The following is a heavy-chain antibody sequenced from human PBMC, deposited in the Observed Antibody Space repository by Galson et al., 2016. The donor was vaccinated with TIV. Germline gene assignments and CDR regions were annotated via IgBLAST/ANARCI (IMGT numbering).Heavy chain of an antibody. CDR1: GFAVNSNY. CDR3: ARVRDRGGYSYGDDAFDI. D-gene: IGHD5-18*01. J-gene: IGHJ3*02. V-gene: IGHV3-53*01. CDR2: IYSDGHT. Sequence: SLRLSCAASGFAVNSNYMSWVRQAPGKGLAWVSLIYSDGHTYYADSVTGRFTISRDNSKNTLFLQMNTLRAEDTAVYYCARVRDRGGYSYGDDAFDIWGQGTMVTVSS.